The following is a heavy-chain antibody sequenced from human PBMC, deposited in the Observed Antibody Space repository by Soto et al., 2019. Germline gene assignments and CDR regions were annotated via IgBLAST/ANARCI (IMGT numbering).Heavy chain of an antibody. V-gene: IGHV1-18*01. J-gene: IGHJ4*02. D-gene: IGHD1-26*01. Sequence: ASVKVSCKASGYTFTSCGISWVRQAPGQGLEWMGWISAYNGNTNYAQKLQGRVTMTTDTSTSTAYMELRSLRSDDTAVYYCARDPPLVGAKDYWGQGTLVTVSS. CDR2: ISAYNGNT. CDR1: GYTFTSCG. CDR3: ARDPPLVGAKDY.